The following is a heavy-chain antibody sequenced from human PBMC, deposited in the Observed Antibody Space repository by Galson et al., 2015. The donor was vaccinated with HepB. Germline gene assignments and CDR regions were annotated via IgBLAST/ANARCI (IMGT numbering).Heavy chain of an antibody. CDR1: GYTFTRYY. CDR3: ARDRRNYKYYYYYYMDV. Sequence: SVKVSCKASGYTFTRYYMHWVRQAPGQGLEWMGIINPSGGSTSYAQKFQGRVTMTRDTSTSTVYMELSSLRSEDTAVYYCARDRRNYKYYYYYYMDVWGKGTTVTVSS. D-gene: IGHD1-7*01. V-gene: IGHV1-46*01. J-gene: IGHJ6*03. CDR2: INPSGGST.